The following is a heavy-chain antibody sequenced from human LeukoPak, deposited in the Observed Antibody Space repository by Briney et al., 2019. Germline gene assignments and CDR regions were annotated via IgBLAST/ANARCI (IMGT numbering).Heavy chain of an antibody. V-gene: IGHV1-2*02. J-gene: IGHJ5*02. Sequence: GASVKVSCKASGYTFTGYYMHWVRQAPGQGLEWMGWINPNSGGTNYAQKFQGRVTMTRDTSISTAYMELSGLGSDDTAVYYCARAVPYYQNWFDPWGQGTLVTVSS. CDR3: ARAVPYYQNWFDP. CDR2: INPNSGGT. CDR1: GYTFTGYY. D-gene: IGHD2-2*01.